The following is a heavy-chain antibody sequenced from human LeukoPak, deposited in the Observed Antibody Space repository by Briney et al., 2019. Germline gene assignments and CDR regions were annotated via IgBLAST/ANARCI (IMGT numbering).Heavy chain of an antibody. CDR3: AREQKWFGGGRFDY. D-gene: IGHD3-10*01. CDR2: ISSSASTI. CDR1: GFTFSTYE. V-gene: IGHV3-48*03. Sequence: GGSLRLSCAASGFTFSTYEMNWVRQAPGKGPEWVSYISSSASTIHYADSVKGRFTISRDNAKNSLYLQMNSLRGEDTAVYYCAREQKWFGGGRFDYWGQGILVTVSS. J-gene: IGHJ4*02.